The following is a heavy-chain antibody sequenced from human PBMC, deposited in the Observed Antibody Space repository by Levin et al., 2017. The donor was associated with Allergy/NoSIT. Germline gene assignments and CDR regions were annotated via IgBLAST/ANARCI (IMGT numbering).Heavy chain of an antibody. CDR2: INSDGSST. J-gene: IGHJ4*02. D-gene: IGHD3-16*01. CDR1: GFTFSSYW. V-gene: IGHV3-74*01. CDR3: ARVQSVWGRIDY. Sequence: GESLKISCAASGFTFSSYWMHWVRQAPGKGLVWVSRINSDGSSTSYADSVKGRFTISRDNAKNTLYLQMNSLRAEDTAVYYCARVQSVWGRIDYWGQGTLVTVSS.